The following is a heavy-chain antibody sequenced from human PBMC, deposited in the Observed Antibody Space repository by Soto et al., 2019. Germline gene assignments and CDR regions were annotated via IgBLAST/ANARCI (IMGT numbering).Heavy chain of an antibody. Sequence: QVQLVQSGAEVKKPGSSVKVSCKASGGTFSSYTISWVRQAPGQGLEWMGRIIPILGIANYAQKFQGRVTITADKSTSTAYMELSSLRSEDTAVHYCAREPGGSSFFHFDYWGQGTLVTVSS. CDR3: AREPGGSSFFHFDY. CDR1: GGTFSSYT. CDR2: IIPILGIA. V-gene: IGHV1-69*08. D-gene: IGHD2-15*01. J-gene: IGHJ4*02.